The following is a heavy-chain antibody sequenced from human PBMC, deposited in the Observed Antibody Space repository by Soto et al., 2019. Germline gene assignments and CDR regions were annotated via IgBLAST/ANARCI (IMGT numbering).Heavy chain of an antibody. D-gene: IGHD6-19*01. J-gene: IGHJ5*02. V-gene: IGHV1-58*02. Sequence: ASVKVSCKASGFTFTSSAMQWVRQARGQRLEWIGWIVVGSGNTNYAQKFQERVTITRDMSTSTAYMELSSLRSEDTAVYYCAADPAVAGTNWFDPWGQGTLVTVS. CDR3: AADPAVAGTNWFDP. CDR2: IVVGSGNT. CDR1: GFTFTSSA.